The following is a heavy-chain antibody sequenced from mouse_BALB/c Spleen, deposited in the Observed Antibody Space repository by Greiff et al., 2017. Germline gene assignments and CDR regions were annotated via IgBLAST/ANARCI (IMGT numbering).Heavy chain of an antibody. V-gene: IGHV1S81*02. CDR3: TRSRDGYYAWFAY. D-gene: IGHD2-3*01. CDR1: GYTFTSYY. J-gene: IGHJ3*01. CDR2: INPSNGGT. Sequence: QVQLQQSGAVLVKPGASVKLSCKASGYTFTSYYMYWVKQRPGQGLEWIGEINPSNGGTNFNEKFKSKATLTVDKSSSTAYMQLSSLTSEDSAVYYCTRSRDGYYAWFAYWGQGTLVTVSA.